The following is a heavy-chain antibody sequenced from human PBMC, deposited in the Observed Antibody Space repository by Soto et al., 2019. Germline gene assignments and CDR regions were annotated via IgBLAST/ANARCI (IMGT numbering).Heavy chain of an antibody. CDR1: GGSISRGGYS. CDR3: ASSHAGAHITAAVH. D-gene: IGHD6-13*01. CDR2: IYHSGST. J-gene: IGHJ4*02. V-gene: IGHV4-30-2*01. Sequence: QLQLQESGSGLVKPSQTLSLTCAVSGGSISRGGYSWSWIRQPPGKGLEWIGYIYHSGSTYYNPSLKSRVTIPVDRSKNQFSLKLSSVTAADTAVYYCASSHAGAHITAAVHWGQGTLVTVSS.